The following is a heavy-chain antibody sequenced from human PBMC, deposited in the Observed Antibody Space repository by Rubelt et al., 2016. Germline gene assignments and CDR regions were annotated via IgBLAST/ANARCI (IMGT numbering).Heavy chain of an antibody. Sequence: QVQLQESGPGLVKPSQTLSLTCTVSGGSISSRGYYWSWIRQRPGKGLEWIGYIYYSGSTYYNPSLKSRVTISVDTSKNQFSLKLSSVTAADTAVYYCARRSSTRSSGDYWGQGTLVTVSS. D-gene: IGHD2-2*01. V-gene: IGHV4-30-4*08. CDR1: GGSISSRGYY. J-gene: IGHJ4*02. CDR2: IYYSGST. CDR3: ARRSSTRSSGDY.